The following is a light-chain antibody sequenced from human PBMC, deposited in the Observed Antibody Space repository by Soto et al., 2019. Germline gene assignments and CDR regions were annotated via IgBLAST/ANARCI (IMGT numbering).Light chain of an antibody. CDR2: GAS. CDR1: QSVSSN. CDR3: QQYNNWPLT. V-gene: IGKV3-15*01. J-gene: IGKJ4*01. Sequence: EIVMTQSPATLSVSPGERATLSCRASQSVSSNLAWYQQKPGQAPRLLIYGASTRATGIPARFSGSGSGTEFTLTISSLHSEDFAIYYCQQYNNWPLTVGGGTKVDSK.